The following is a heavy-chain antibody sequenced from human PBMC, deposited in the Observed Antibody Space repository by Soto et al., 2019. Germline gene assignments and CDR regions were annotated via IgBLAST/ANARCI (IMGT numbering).Heavy chain of an antibody. Sequence: QVQLVQSGAEVKKPGSSVKVSCKASGGTLSSYTFSWVRQAPGQGLEWMGRVIPNLGVTNYAKKFQGRFTIVVDTSTSTAYMELNSLRYEDTSEYYCASHKGYCSDTRCPDFDYWGQGTLVTVSS. CDR2: VIPNLGVT. J-gene: IGHJ4*02. V-gene: IGHV1-69*02. D-gene: IGHD2-15*01. CDR1: GGTLSSYT. CDR3: ASHKGYCSDTRCPDFDY.